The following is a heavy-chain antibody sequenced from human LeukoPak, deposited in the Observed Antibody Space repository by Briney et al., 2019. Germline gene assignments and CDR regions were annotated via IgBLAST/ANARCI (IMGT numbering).Heavy chain of an antibody. CDR1: GFIVSSNY. V-gene: IGHV3-66*01. J-gene: IGHJ4*02. CDR3: ARGAPTDRSAYCLLY. D-gene: IGHD3-22*01. CDR2: MYSGGRI. Sequence: GGSLRLSCAASGFIVSSNYMSWVRQAPGKGLEWVSVMYSGGRIDYADSVKGRFTISRDTSKNTLYLQMNSLRAEDTAVYYCARGAPTDRSAYCLLYWGQGTLVTVSS.